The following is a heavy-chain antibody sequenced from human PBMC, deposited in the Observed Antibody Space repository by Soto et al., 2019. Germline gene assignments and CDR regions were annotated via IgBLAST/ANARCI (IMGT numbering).Heavy chain of an antibody. CDR2: IYPDDSDT. CDR3: ARAMVRGKNYYGMDV. D-gene: IGHD3-10*01. V-gene: IGHV5-51*03. CDR1: GYSFTSYW. J-gene: IGHJ6*02. Sequence: EVQLVQSGAEVKKPGESLKISCKGSGYSFTSYWIGWARQMPGKGLEWMGIIYPDDSDTRYRPSFQGQVTISADKSISTAYLQWSSLKASDTAMYYCARAMVRGKNYYGMDVWGQGTTVTVSS.